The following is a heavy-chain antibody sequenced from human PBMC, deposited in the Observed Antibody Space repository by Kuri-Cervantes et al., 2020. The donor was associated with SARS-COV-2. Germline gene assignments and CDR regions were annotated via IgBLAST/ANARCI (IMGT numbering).Heavy chain of an antibody. D-gene: IGHD5-18*01. CDR1: GYTLTELS. CDR3: ATTDTAMVPEFDY. V-gene: IGHV1-24*01. CDR2: FDPEDGET. Sequence: ASVKVSCKVPGYTLTELSMHWVRQAPGKGLEWMGGFDPEDGETIYAQKFQGRVTMTEDTSTDTACMELSSLRSEDTAVYYCATTDTAMVPEFDYWGQGTLVTVSS. J-gene: IGHJ4*02.